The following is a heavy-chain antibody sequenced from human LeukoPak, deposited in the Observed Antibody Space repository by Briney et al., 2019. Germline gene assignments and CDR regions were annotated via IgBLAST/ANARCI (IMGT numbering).Heavy chain of an antibody. CDR2: IYYSGST. CDR1: GGSISSGGYY. V-gene: IGHV4-31*03. Sequence: SETLSLTCTVSGGSISSGGYYWSWIRQHPGKGLEWIGYIYYSGSTYYNPSLKSRVTISVDTSKNQFSLKLSSVTAADTAVYYCARVPDVGTTARDGWFDPWDQGTLVTVSS. CDR3: ARVPDVGTTARDGWFDP. D-gene: IGHD1-1*01. J-gene: IGHJ5*02.